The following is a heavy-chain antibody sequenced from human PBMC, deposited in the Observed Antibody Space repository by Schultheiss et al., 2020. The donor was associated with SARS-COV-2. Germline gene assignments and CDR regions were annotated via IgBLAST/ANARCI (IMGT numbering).Heavy chain of an antibody. CDR3: ARDLSGGGDAFDI. CDR1: GFTFSSYA. V-gene: IGHV3-30*01. CDR2: ISYGGTEE. D-gene: IGHD2/OR15-2a*01. Sequence: GGSLRLSCSASGFTFSSYAMHWVRQAPGKGLEWVAAISYGGTEEYYADSVKGRFTISRDNSKNTLYLQMNSLRAEDTAVYYCARDLSGGGDAFDIWGQGTRVTVSS. J-gene: IGHJ3*02.